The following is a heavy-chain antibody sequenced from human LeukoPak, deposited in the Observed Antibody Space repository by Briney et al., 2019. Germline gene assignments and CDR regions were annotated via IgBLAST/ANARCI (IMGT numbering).Heavy chain of an antibody. D-gene: IGHD6-13*01. CDR3: ARTSKVRGYSSSWYSPSVPIGY. J-gene: IGHJ4*02. CDR1: GYTFTSYG. CDR2: ISAYNGNT. V-gene: IGHV1-18*01. Sequence: GASVKVSCKASGYTFTSYGISWVRQAPGQGLEWMGWISAYNGNTNYAQKLQGRVTMTTDTSTSTAYMELRSLRSDDTAVYYCARTSKVRGYSSSWYSPSVPIGYWGQGTLVTVSS.